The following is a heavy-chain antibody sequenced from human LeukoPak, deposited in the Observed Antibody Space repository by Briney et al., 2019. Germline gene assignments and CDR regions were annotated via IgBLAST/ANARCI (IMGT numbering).Heavy chain of an antibody. CDR1: GFTVSSNY. J-gene: IGHJ4*02. Sequence: GGSLRLSCAAPGFTVSSNYMSWVRQAPGKGLEWVSVIYSGGSTYYADSVKGRFTISRDNSKNTLYLQMNSLRAEDTAVYYCARDLGTVTTLTSDYWGQGTLVTVSS. CDR3: ARDLGTVTTLTSDY. D-gene: IGHD4-17*01. CDR2: IYSGGST. V-gene: IGHV3-66*01.